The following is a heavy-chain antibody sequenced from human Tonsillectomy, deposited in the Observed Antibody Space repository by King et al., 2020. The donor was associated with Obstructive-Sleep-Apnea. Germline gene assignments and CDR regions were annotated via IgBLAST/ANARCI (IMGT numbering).Heavy chain of an antibody. V-gene: IGHV3-11*06. CDR3: ARESGDWLVDS. Sequence: VQLVESGGGVVKPGGSLRLSCAASGFTFTDYDYYMSWIRQAPGKGLEWVAYISSTGTYKKYADSLKGRFTISRDNAANSVYLQMNSLRADDTALYFCARESGDWLVDSWGQGTLVIVSS. J-gene: IGHJ4*02. CDR2: ISSTGTYK. D-gene: IGHD6-19*01. CDR1: GFTFTDYDYY.